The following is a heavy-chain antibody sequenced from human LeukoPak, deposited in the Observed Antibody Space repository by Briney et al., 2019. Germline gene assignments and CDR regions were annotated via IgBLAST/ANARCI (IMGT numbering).Heavy chain of an antibody. Sequence: GGSLRLSCAASGFSSSSYWMTWVRQAPGKGLEWVANINEGGSEKYYVDSVKGRFTISRDNAKNSLYLQMNSLRAEDTAVYYCARVKTLGWYFDLWGRGTLVTVSS. CDR2: INEGGSEK. J-gene: IGHJ2*01. CDR1: GFSSSSYW. CDR3: ARVKTLGWYFDL. V-gene: IGHV3-7*01.